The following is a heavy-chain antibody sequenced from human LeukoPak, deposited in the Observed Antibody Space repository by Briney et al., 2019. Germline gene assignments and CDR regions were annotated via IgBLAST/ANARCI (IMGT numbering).Heavy chain of an antibody. J-gene: IGHJ5*02. CDR3: ARGLVRNWFDP. Sequence: GASVNVSFKSAGYTCTICYMHWVRQAPGQGLELMGIINPSGGSTSYAQKFQGRATMTRDPSTRTVYMELSSLRSEDTAVYYCARGLVRNWFDPWGQGTLVTVSS. V-gene: IGHV1-46*01. CDR2: INPSGGST. CDR1: GYTCTICY. D-gene: IGHD3-10*01.